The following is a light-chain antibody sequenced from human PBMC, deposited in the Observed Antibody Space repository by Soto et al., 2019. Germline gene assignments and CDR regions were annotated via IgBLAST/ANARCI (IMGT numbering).Light chain of an antibody. CDR2: GAS. CDR3: QQYNNWPLT. J-gene: IGKJ4*01. Sequence: IGLTQSAGALSLSPGERATLSCRASQSVSNNYLAWYQQKPGQAPRLLIYGASTRATGTPARFSGSGSGTEFTLTISSLQSEDFAVYYCQQYNNWPLTFGGGTMV. CDR1: QSVSNN. V-gene: IGKV3-15*01.